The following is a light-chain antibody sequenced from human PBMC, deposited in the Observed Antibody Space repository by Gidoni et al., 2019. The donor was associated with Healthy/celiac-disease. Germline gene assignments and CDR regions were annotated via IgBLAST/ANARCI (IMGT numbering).Light chain of an antibody. CDR3: MQALQTPRT. V-gene: IGKV2-28*01. Sequence: DMGMTQSPLSLPVTPGEPASISCRASQSLLHSNGYDCLDWYLQKRGQSPQLLIYLGSNRASGVPDRFSGSGSGTDFTLKISRVEAEDVGVYYCMQALQTPRTCGQGTKVEIK. J-gene: IGKJ1*01. CDR2: LGS. CDR1: QSLLHSNGYDC.